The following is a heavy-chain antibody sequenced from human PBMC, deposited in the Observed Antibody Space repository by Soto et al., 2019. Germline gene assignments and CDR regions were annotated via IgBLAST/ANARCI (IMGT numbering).Heavy chain of an antibody. V-gene: IGHV1-69*13. CDR3: ARGGGFLEVSSPYYYYGMDV. J-gene: IGHJ6*02. CDR1: GGTFSSYA. Sequence: SVKVSCKASGGTFSSYAISWVRQAPGQGLEWMGGIIPIFGTANYAQKFQGRVTITADESTSTAYMELSSLRSEDTAVYYCARGGGFLEVSSPYYYYGMDVWGQGTTVTV. D-gene: IGHD3-3*01. CDR2: IIPIFGTA.